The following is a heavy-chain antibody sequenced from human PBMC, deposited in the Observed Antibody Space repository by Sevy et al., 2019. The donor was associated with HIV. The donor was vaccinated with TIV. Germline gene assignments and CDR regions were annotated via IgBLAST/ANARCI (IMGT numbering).Heavy chain of an antibody. CDR2: IYSGDKT. J-gene: IGHJ3*02. Sequence: GGSLRRSCAASGFSVSDTYMSWVRQAPGKGLEWVSVIYSGDKTYHADSVKGRFTISRDSSKNTIYLQLNSLRTEDTAVYYCARLNVYYYDDDGYYTTGNAFDIWGQGTMVTVSS. CDR1: GFSVSDTY. V-gene: IGHV3-53*01. CDR3: ARLNVYYYDDDGYYTTGNAFDI. D-gene: IGHD3-22*01.